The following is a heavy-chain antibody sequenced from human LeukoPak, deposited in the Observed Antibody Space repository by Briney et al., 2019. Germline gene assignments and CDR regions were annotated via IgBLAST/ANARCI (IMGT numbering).Heavy chain of an antibody. J-gene: IGHJ4*02. CDR1: GSTFSSYG. Sequence: GGSLRLSCVASGSTFSSYGMGWVRQAPGKGLEWLANIKQDGSEKSYVDSVKGRFTITRDNAKNSLYLQMNSLRVDDTAVYYCARVSSGSYSDWGQGTLVTVSS. V-gene: IGHV3-7*01. CDR3: ARVSSGSYSD. D-gene: IGHD1-26*01. CDR2: IKQDGSEK.